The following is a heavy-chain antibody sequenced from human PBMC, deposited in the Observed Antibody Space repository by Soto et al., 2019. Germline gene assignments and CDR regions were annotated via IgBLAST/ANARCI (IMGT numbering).Heavy chain of an antibody. D-gene: IGHD3-22*01. CDR2: IYSGGST. V-gene: IGHV3-66*01. Sequence: GGSLRHSCAAAGFTVRSHFVTWVRQAPGKGLEWVSVIYSGGSTYYADSVKGRFTISRDTSKNTVYLQMSSLRDEDTAVYYCARGGYDSSGYNYYGMDVGGQGTTVTVSS. CDR1: GFTVRSHF. J-gene: IGHJ6*02. CDR3: ARGGYDSSGYNYYGMDV.